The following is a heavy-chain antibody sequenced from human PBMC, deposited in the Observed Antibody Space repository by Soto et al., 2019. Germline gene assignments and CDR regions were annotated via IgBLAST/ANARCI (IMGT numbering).Heavy chain of an antibody. CDR2: IRSKANNYAT. V-gene: IGHV3-73*02. D-gene: IGHD2-21*02. CDR1: GFTFSGSA. CDR3: TVHAIQYSGGDRYPLPHFDL. J-gene: IGHJ2*01. Sequence: EVQLVESGGGLVQPGGSLKLSCAASGFTFSGSAVHWVRQASGKGLEWVGRIRSKANNYATVYAASVKGRFTISRDDSKYTSHLQMHSLKTEDTAVYYCTVHAIQYSGGDRYPLPHFDLWGRGTLVTVSS.